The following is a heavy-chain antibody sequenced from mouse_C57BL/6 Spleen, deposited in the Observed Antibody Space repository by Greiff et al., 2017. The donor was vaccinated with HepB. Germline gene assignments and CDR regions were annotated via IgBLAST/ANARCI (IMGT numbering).Heavy chain of an antibody. CDR3: AREGYYGNYVGFAY. D-gene: IGHD2-1*01. Sequence: QVQLQQSGPELVKPGASVKISCKASGYAFSSSWMNWVKQRPGKGLEWIGRIYPGDGDTNYNGKVKGKATLTADKSSSTAYMQLSSLTSEDSAVYFCAREGYYGNYVGFAYWGQGTLVTVSA. CDR2: IYPGDGDT. CDR1: GYAFSSSW. J-gene: IGHJ3*01. V-gene: IGHV1-82*01.